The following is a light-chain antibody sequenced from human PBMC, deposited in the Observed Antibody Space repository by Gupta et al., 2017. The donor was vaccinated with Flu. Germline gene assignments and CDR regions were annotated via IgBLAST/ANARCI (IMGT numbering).Light chain of an antibody. CDR3: QQRSNWLIT. CDR1: RSISFY. J-gene: IGKJ4*01. Sequence: ILTQSPATLSLSPGERATLSCRASRSISFYLAWYQQKPGQAPRLLMYDASNRATGVPARFNGSGSGTDFSLTISSLEPEDFAVYYCQQRSNWLITFGRGTKVEIK. CDR2: DAS. V-gene: IGKV3-11*01.